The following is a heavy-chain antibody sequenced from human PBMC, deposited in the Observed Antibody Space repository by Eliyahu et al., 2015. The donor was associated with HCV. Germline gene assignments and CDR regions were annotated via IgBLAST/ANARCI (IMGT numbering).Heavy chain of an antibody. D-gene: IGHD6-19*01. V-gene: IGHV4-59*01. J-gene: IGHJ5*02. Sequence: QVQLQESGPGLVKPSETLSLTCTVSGGSITPYYWXWLRQPPGKGLEWIGDIHYSGSTNYNPSLKSRVTISVDTSKNQFSLNLTSVTAADTAVYYCASGGGGIAVAGTGGWFDPWGQGTLVTVSS. CDR2: IHYSGST. CDR3: ASGGGGIAVAGTGGWFDP. CDR1: GGSITPYY.